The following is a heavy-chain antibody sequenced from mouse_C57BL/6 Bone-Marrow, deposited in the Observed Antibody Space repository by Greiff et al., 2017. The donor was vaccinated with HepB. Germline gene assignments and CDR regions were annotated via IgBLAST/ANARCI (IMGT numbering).Heavy chain of an antibody. Sequence: QVQLQQPGAELVMPGASVKLSCKASGYTFTSYWMHWVKQRPGQGLEWIGEIDPSDSYTNYNQKVKGKSTLTVDKSSSTAYMQLSSLTSEDSAVYYCARGSNYSIDYWGQGTSVTVSS. CDR1: GYTFTSYW. V-gene: IGHV1-69*01. CDR2: IDPSDSYT. D-gene: IGHD5-1*01. J-gene: IGHJ4*01. CDR3: ARGSNYSIDY.